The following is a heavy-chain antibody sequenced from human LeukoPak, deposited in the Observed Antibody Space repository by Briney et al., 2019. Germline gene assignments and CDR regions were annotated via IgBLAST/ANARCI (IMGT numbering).Heavy chain of an antibody. CDR3: ARDHESSGYPTSYC. CDR1: GFTFSSYI. J-gene: IGHJ4*02. CDR2: IKGSAEAT. V-gene: IGHV3-23*01. Sequence: GGSLRLSCEASGFTFSSYIMTWVRQAPGKGLEWVSTIKGSAEATFYADSVKDRFTISRDNSKNTLYLQLNSLRADDSALYCGARDHESSGYPTSYCWGQGTLVSVSS. D-gene: IGHD3-22*01.